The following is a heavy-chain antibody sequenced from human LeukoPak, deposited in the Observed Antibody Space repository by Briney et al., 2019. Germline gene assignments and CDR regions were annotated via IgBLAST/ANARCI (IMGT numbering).Heavy chain of an antibody. CDR2: ISSGGSTK. Sequence: GGSLRLSCAASGFTFSDYYINWIRQAPGKGLEWVSYISSGGSTKYYADSVKGRFTISRDNAKNSLYLQMNSLRAEDTAVYYCARDLSRYCGGDCEMAYWGQGTLVTVSS. J-gene: IGHJ4*02. CDR1: GFTFSDYY. CDR3: ARDLSRYCGGDCEMAY. D-gene: IGHD2-21*02. V-gene: IGHV3-11*04.